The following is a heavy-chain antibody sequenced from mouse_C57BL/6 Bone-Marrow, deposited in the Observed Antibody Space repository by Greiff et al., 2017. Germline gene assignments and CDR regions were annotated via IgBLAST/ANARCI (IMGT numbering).Heavy chain of an antibody. J-gene: IGHJ3*01. CDR1: GYTFTSYW. CDR2: IHPNSGST. D-gene: IGHD2-3*01. V-gene: IGHV1-64*01. Sequence: VQLQQPGAELVKPGASVKLSCKASGYTFTSYWMHWVKQRPGQGLEWIGMIHPNSGSTNYNEKFKSMATLTVDKSSSTAYMQLSSLTSEDSAVYYCARRDGYPAWFAYWGQGTLVTVSA. CDR3: ARRDGYPAWFAY.